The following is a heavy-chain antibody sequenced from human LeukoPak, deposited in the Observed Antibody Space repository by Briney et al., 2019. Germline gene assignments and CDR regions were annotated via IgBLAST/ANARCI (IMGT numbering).Heavy chain of an antibody. J-gene: IGHJ4*02. D-gene: IGHD5-24*01. Sequence: GGSLRLSCAASGFTFNNYAMTWVRQAPGKGLKGVSSISASGGNTDSSDSVKGRFTISRDSSKSTLYLQMNSLRAEDTAVYYCARDTVEMGTQWGGGYWGQGTLVTVSS. CDR2: ISASGGNT. V-gene: IGHV3-23*01. CDR3: ARDTVEMGTQWGGGY. CDR1: GFTFNNYA.